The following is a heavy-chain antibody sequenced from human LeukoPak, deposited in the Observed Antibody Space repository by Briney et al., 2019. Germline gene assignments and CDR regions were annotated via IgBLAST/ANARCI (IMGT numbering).Heavy chain of an antibody. CDR3: ASRLAPSDY. J-gene: IGHJ4*02. CDR1: GFTFSDYY. Sequence: GSLRLSCAASGFTFSDYYMSWIRQPPGKGLEWIGEINHSGSTNYNPSLKSRVTISVDTSKNQFSLKLSSVTAADTAVYYCASRLAPSDYWGQGTLVTVSS. D-gene: IGHD3-9*01. V-gene: IGHV4-34*01. CDR2: INHSGST.